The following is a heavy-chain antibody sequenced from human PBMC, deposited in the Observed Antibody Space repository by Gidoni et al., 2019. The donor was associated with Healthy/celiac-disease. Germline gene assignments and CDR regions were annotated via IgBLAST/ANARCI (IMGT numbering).Heavy chain of an antibody. J-gene: IGHJ3*02. CDR1: EYPFTSYY. CDR3: ARDIGYSYGYDRGAFDI. V-gene: IGHV1-46*01. D-gene: IGHD5-18*01. Sequence: QVQMVQSVAEVKKPGTSVKVSCKASEYPFTSYYMHWVRQVPGQVLKWMGIINPSGGSTSYAQTFQGRVTMTRDTSTSTVYMELSSLRSEDTAVYYCARDIGYSYGYDRGAFDIWGQGKMVTVSA. CDR2: INPSGGST.